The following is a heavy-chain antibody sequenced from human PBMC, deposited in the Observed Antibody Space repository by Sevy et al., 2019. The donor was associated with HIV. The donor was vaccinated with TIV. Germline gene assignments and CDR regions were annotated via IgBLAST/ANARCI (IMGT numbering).Heavy chain of an antibody. V-gene: IGHV3-72*01. Sequence: GGSLRLSCAASGFTFSDHYMEWVRQAPGKGLEWVGRTRNKADSYNTEYAASVKGRFTISRDDSKNSLYLQMNSLKTEDTAVYYCATHAGIAAAARVFDDWGQGSLVTVSS. CDR1: GFTFSDHY. J-gene: IGHJ4*02. D-gene: IGHD6-13*01. CDR3: ATHAGIAAAARVFDD. CDR2: TRNKADSYNT.